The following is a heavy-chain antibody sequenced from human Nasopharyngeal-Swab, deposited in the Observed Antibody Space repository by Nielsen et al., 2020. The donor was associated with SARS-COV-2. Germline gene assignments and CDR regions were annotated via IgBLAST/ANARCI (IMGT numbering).Heavy chain of an antibody. CDR1: GGSFSGYY. CDR3: ARSALNWNDVRY. CDR2: INHSGNT. V-gene: IGHV4-34*01. J-gene: IGHJ4*02. D-gene: IGHD1-1*01. Sequence: SETLSPTSVVYGGSFSGYYWGWDRPSPGKGLEWIGKINHSGNTNYNPSLKSRVTMSVDTSKNQFSLKLNSVTAADTAVYYCARSALNWNDVRYWGQGTLVTVS.